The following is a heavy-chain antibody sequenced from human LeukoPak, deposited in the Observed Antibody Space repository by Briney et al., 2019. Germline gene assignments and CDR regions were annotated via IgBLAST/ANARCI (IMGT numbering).Heavy chain of an antibody. J-gene: IGHJ3*02. CDR3: ARDLHMTTNSWWARPASPMDGFGI. CDR1: GFTFSSYS. Sequence: PGGSLRLSCAASGFTFSSYSMNWVRQAPGKGLEWVSSISSSSSYIYYADSVKGRFTISRDNAKNSLYLQMNSLRAEDTAVYYCARDLHMTTNSWWARPASPMDGFGIWGQGTMVTVSS. D-gene: IGHD4-11*01. CDR2: ISSSSSYI. V-gene: IGHV3-21*01.